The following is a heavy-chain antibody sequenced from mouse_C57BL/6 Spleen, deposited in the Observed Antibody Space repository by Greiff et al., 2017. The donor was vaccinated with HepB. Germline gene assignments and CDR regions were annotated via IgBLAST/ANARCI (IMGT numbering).Heavy chain of an antibody. CDR3: ARSYDGYYVRAMDY. J-gene: IGHJ4*01. Sequence: EVQVVESGGGLVQPGGSLSLSCAASGFTFTDYYMSWVRQPPGKALEWLGFIRNKANGYTTEYSASVKGRFTISRDNSQSILYLQMNALRAEDSATYYCARSYDGYYVRAMDYWGQGTSVTVSS. D-gene: IGHD2-3*01. CDR1: GFTFTDYY. V-gene: IGHV7-3*01. CDR2: IRNKANGYTT.